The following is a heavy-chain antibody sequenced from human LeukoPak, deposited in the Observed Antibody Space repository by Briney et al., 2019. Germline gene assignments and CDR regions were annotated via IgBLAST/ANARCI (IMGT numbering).Heavy chain of an antibody. CDR3: ATNKDWAEAD. CDR2: IYYRGDI. V-gene: IGHV4-59*03. J-gene: IGHJ4*02. CDR1: DGSIRTYY. Sequence: SETLSLTCSVSDGSIRTYYWSWIRQSPGQGLEWIGNIYYRGDINYNPSLKSRVIISIDTSKHQFSLKVTSLTAADTAVYYCATNKDWAEADWGQGTLVIVSS. D-gene: IGHD3/OR15-3a*01.